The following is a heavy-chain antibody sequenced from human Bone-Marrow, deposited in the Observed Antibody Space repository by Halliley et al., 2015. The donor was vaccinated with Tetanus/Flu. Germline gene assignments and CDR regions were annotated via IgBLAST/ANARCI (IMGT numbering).Heavy chain of an antibody. CDR2: DDGSNK. CDR3: AKVPYYYDGSGYYV. D-gene: IGHD3-22*01. J-gene: IGHJ6*02. V-gene: IGHV3-30*18. Sequence: DDGSNKDYADSVKGRFTISRDNSRSTLYLQMNSLRPEDTAVYYCAKVPYYYDGSGYYVWGQGTTVTVSS.